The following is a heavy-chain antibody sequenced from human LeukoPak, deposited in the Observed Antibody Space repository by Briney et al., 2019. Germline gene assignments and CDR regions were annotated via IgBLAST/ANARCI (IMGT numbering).Heavy chain of an antibody. CDR3: ARAPHTSPTDYYFDF. J-gene: IGHJ4*02. V-gene: IGHV4-39*07. CDR1: GDSVSSDNFY. D-gene: IGHD1-14*01. Sequence: SETLSLTCNVSGDSVSSDNFYWAWIRQPPGKGPEWIGTIYHSGSAYHNPSLKSRLTISIDTSKNQFSLKLTSVTAADTALYFCARAPHTSPTDYYFDFWGPGTLVTVSS. CDR2: IYHSGSA.